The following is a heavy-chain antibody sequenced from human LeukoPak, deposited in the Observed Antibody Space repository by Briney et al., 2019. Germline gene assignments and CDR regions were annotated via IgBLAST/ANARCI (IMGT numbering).Heavy chain of an antibody. CDR2: MNPNSGNT. J-gene: IGHJ4*02. CDR1: GYTFTSYD. CDR3: ARGSSYYYDSSRLFDY. D-gene: IGHD3-22*01. Sequence: APVKVSCKASGYTFTSYDINWVRQATGQGLEWMGWMNPNSGNTGYAQKFQGRVTITRNTSISTAYMELSSLRSEDTAVYYCARGSSYYYDSSRLFDYWGQGTLVTVSS. V-gene: IGHV1-8*03.